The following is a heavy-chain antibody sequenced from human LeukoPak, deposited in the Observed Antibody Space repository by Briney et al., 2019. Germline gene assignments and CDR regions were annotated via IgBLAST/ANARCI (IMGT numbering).Heavy chain of an antibody. CDR1: GYTFTSYA. CDR3: ARVCGTLYYYDSSGYCFDY. D-gene: IGHD3-22*01. J-gene: IGHJ4*02. V-gene: IGHV7-4-1*02. CDR2: INTNTGNP. Sequence: ASVKVSCKASGYTFTSYAMNWVRQAPGQGLEWMGWINTNTGNPTYAQGFTGRFVFSLDTSVSTAYLQISSLKAEDTAVYYCARVCGTLYYYDSSGYCFDYWGQGTLVTVSS.